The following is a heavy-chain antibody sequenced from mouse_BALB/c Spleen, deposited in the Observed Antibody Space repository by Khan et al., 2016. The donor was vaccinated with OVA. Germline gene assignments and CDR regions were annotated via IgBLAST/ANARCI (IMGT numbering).Heavy chain of an antibody. V-gene: IGHV1S136*01. CDR1: GYTFTSYV. CDR3: ARRDYYGSSSFAY. J-gene: IGHJ3*01. Sequence: VQLKQSGPELVKPGASVKMSCKASGYTFTSYVMHWVKQKPGQGLEWIGYINPYNDGTKYNEKFKGKATLTSDKSSSTAYMELSSLTSEDSAFYYCARRDYYGSSSFAYWGQGTLVTVSA. CDR2: INPYNDGT. D-gene: IGHD1-1*01.